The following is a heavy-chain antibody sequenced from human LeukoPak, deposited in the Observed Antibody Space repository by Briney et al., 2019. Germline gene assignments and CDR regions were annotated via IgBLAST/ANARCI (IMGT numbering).Heavy chain of an antibody. Sequence: GGSLRLSCAASGFTFDDYAMHWVRHAPGKGLEWVSGISWNSGSIGYANSVKGRFTISRDNAKNSLYLQMNSLRAEDTALYYCAKDIRGSSGWYYFDYWGQGTLVTVSS. CDR3: AKDIRGSSGWYYFDY. V-gene: IGHV3-9*01. CDR1: GFTFDDYA. D-gene: IGHD6-19*01. J-gene: IGHJ4*02. CDR2: ISWNSGSI.